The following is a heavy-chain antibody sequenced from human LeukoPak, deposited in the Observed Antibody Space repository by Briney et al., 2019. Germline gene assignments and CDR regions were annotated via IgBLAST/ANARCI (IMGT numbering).Heavy chain of an antibody. CDR3: ASSGVPAAIRTVWYYYYYMDV. D-gene: IGHD2-2*02. J-gene: IGHJ6*03. V-gene: IGHV4-34*01. CDR1: GGSFSGYH. CDR2: INHSGST. Sequence: SETLSLTCAVYGGSFSGYHWSWIRQPPGKGLEWIGEINHSGSTNYNPSLKSRVTISVDTSKNQFSLKLSSVTAADTAVYYCASSGVPAAIRTVWYYYYYMDVWGKGTTVTVSS.